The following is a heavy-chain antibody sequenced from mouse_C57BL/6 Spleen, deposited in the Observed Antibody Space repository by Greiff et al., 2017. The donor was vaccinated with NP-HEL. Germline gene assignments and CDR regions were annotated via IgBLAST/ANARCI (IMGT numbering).Heavy chain of an antibody. D-gene: IGHD3-2*02. V-gene: IGHV1-63*01. CDR3: ARHSSGYDY. CDR2: IYPGGGYT. J-gene: IGHJ2*01. CDR1: GYTFTNYW. Sequence: QVQLKESGAELVRPGTSVKMSCKASGYTFTNYWIGWAKQRPGHGLEWIGDIYPGGGYTNYNEKFKGKATLTADKSSSTAYMQFSSLTSEDSAIYYCARHSSGYDYWGQGTTLTVSS.